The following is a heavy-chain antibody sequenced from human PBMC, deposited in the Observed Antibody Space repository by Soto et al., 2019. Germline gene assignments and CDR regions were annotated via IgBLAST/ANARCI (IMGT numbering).Heavy chain of an antibody. CDR3: ARATGSNHPFDY. D-gene: IGHD2-2*01. CDR2: ISTDGSST. J-gene: IGHJ4*02. CDR1: GFTFSTYW. Sequence: GGSLRLSCAATGFTFSTYWMHWVRQGPGKVLVWVSRISTDGSSTTYADSVKGRFTISRDNAKNTLYLQMNSLRAEDTAVYYCARATGSNHPFDYWGQGS. V-gene: IGHV3-74*01.